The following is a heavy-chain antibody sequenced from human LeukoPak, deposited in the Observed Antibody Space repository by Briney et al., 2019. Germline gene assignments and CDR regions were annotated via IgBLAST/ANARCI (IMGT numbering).Heavy chain of an antibody. CDR3: TRGGGINWNGDYYYFVMDV. D-gene: IGHD1-1*01. Sequence: GGSLRLSCTASEFTFSKYDMHWVRQAAGRGLEWVSGIGTGGDTYYPGSLKGRFTISRENAQNSVYLQMNSLSAGDTAVYYCTRGGGINWNGDYYYFVMDVWGQGPRSPSP. CDR1: EFTFSKYD. J-gene: IGHJ6*02. V-gene: IGHV3-13*01. CDR2: IGTGGDT.